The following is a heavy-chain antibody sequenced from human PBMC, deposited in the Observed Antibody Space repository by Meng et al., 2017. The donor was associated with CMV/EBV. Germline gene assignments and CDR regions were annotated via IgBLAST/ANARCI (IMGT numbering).Heavy chain of an antibody. V-gene: IGHV3-15*01. Sequence: GGSLRLSCAASGFTFSTAWMSWVRQAPGKGLEWVGRIKSKTDGGTTDYAAPVKGRFTISRDDSKNTLYLQMNSLKTEDTAVYYCTTSRITIFGVVASDAFDIWFQGPMVTFS. CDR3: TTSRITIFGVVASDAFDI. CDR2: IKSKTDGGTT. D-gene: IGHD3-3*01. CDR1: GFTFSTAW. J-gene: IGHJ3*02.